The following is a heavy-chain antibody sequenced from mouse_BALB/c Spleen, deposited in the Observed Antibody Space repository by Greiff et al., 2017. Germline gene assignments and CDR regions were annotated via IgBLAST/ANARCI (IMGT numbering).Heavy chain of an antibody. J-gene: IGHJ3*01. CDR2: IWSGGST. CDR1: GFSLTSYG. D-gene: IGHD1-2*01. Sequence: VQLQQSGPGLVQPSQSLSITCTVSGFSLTSYGVHWVRQSPGKGLEWLGVIWSGGSTDYNAAFISRLSISKDNSKSQVFFKMNSLQANDTAIYYCARKGATAQGTWFAYWGQGTLVTVSA. V-gene: IGHV2-2*02. CDR3: ARKGATAQGTWFAY.